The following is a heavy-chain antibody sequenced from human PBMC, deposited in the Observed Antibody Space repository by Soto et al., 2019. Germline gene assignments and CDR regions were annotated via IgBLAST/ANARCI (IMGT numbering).Heavy chain of an antibody. CDR1: GFPFSSDA. CDR2: ISGSGGRT. Sequence: GGSLRLSCVASGFPFSSDAMSWVRQTPGKGLEWVSGISGSGGRTYYADSVKGRFTISRDNSNNTLSLQMHILRVEDTAVYFCAKGGYYSLFDIWGQGTMVTVSS. J-gene: IGHJ3*02. CDR3: AKGGYYSLFDI. V-gene: IGHV3-23*01. D-gene: IGHD3-16*01.